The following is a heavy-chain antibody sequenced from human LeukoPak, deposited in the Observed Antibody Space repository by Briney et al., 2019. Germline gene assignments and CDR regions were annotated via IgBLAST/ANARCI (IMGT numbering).Heavy chain of an antibody. CDR1: GFTFSDHY. Sequence: GGSLRLSCVASGFTFSDHYMDWVRRAPGKGLEWVGRSRNKANSDTTEYAASVKGRFTISREDSKNSLYLQMNSLKTEDTAVYYCTRGYSGTDIYAFDIWGQGTMVTVSS. D-gene: IGHD1-26*01. J-gene: IGHJ3*02. CDR3: TRGYSGTDIYAFDI. CDR2: SRNKANSDTT. V-gene: IGHV3-72*01.